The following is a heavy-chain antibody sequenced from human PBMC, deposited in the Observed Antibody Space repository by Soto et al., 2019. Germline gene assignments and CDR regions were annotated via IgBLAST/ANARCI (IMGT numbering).Heavy chain of an antibody. D-gene: IGHD2-15*01. J-gene: IGHJ6*02. Sequence: SQTLSLTCSVSGYSVSSSDYYWAWIRQPPGKGLEWIGSMFYSGLTYYNPSLKSRVNLSVDTSKNHFSVRLNSVTAADTAVYYCAPLTVSLSGPYGIHVWGQGTTVT. CDR1: GYSVSSSDYY. V-gene: IGHV4-39*01. CDR2: MFYSGLT. CDR3: APLTVSLSGPYGIHV.